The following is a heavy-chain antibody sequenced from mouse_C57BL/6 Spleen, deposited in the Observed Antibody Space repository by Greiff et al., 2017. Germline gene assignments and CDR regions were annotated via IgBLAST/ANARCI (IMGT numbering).Heavy chain of an antibody. V-gene: IGHV1-61*01. D-gene: IGHD2-4*01. CDR3: ARRDYGGWYFDV. J-gene: IGHJ1*03. CDR1: GFTFTSYW. CDR2: IYPSDSDT. Sequence: QVQLQQPGAELVRPGSSVKLSCKASGFTFTSYWMDWVKQRPGQGLEWIGNIYPSDSDTHYNPKFKDKATLTVDNSSSTAYLQLSSRTSEDSAVYYCARRDYGGWYFDVWGTGTTVTVSS.